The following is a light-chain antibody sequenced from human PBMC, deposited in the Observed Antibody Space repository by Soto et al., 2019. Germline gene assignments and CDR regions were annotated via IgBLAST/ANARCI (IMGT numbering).Light chain of an antibody. CDR1: SSDIGGY. CDR3: SSPTSSYTVI. CDR2: DLT. J-gene: IGLJ1*01. V-gene: IGLV2-14*01. Sequence: QSALTQPASVSGSPGQSITISCTGTSSDIGGYVSWYQQYPGKAPKIMIYDLTNRPSGVSNRFSGSKPGDTASLTISGLQAEDEADYYCSSPTSSYTVIFGTGTKVTVL.